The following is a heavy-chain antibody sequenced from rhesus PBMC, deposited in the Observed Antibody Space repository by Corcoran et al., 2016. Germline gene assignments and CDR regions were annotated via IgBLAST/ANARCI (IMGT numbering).Heavy chain of an antibody. V-gene: IGHV4-80*01. J-gene: IGHJ4*01. D-gene: IGHD6-31*01. CDR3: ARDGAGWLGFDF. CDR2: INPSGATT. CDR1: GASVRSFW. Sequence: VQLQESGPGLVQPSETLSLSCAVAGASVRSFWCPWIRQPPGKGLGWIGEINPSGATTYSNPSLKRRVTFSKDASKNEGLLRLNSVTAADTAVYFCARDGAGWLGFDFWGQGVLVTVSA.